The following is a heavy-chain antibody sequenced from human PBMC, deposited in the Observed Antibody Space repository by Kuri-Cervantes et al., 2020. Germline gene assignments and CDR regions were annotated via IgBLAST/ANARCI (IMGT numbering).Heavy chain of an antibody. CDR2: IYYSGST. Sequence: GSLRLSCTVPGGPISSYYWSWIRQPPGKGLEWIGYIYYSGSTNYNPSLKSRVTISVDTSKNQFSLKLSSVTAADTAVYYCARGRALAAAGYYYYYYMDVWGKGTTVTVSS. CDR1: GGPISSYY. D-gene: IGHD6-13*01. CDR3: ARGRALAAAGYYYYYYMDV. J-gene: IGHJ6*03. V-gene: IGHV4-59*12.